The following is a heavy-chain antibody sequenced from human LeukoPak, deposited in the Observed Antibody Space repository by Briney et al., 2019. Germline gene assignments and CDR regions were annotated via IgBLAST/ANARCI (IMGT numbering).Heavy chain of an antibody. J-gene: IGHJ4*02. V-gene: IGHV4-39*07. Sequence: SETLSLTCTVSGGSISINSYYWAWIRQPPGTGLEWIGSIYYTGTTYYNPSLKNRVTISVDTSNNQFSLRLTSVTAADTAVYYCARDIYDFWSGQRYYFDYWGQGTLVTVSS. CDR1: GGSISINSYY. D-gene: IGHD3-3*01. CDR2: IYYTGTT. CDR3: ARDIYDFWSGQRYYFDY.